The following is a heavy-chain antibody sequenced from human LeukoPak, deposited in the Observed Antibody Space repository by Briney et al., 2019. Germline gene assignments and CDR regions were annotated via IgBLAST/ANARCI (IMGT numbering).Heavy chain of an antibody. CDR1: GGSISSHY. D-gene: IGHD3-16*02. J-gene: IGHJ4*02. V-gene: IGHV4-59*11. CDR3: ARADYVWGSYRS. Sequence: PSETLSLTCTVSGGSISSHYWSWIRQPPGKGLEWIGYIYYSGSTNYNPSLKSQVTISVDTSKNQFSLKLSSVTAADTAVYYCARADYVWGSYRSWGQGTLVTVSS. CDR2: IYYSGST.